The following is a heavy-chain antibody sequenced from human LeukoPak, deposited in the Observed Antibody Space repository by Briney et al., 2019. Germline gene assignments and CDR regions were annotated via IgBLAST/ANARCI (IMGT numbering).Heavy chain of an antibody. D-gene: IGHD4-23*01. CDR3: ARERSSSGGHNWFDP. CDR1: GGYIITSGHY. V-gene: IGHV4-39*07. J-gene: IGHJ5*02. Sequence: SETLSLTCTVSGGYIITSGHYWGWIRQPPGKGLEWIGSVYYTGVTSTNPFFRSRMSISVDTSKNQSSLNLTSVTAADAAVYYCARERSSSGGHNWFDPWGQGTLVTVSS. CDR2: VYYTGVT.